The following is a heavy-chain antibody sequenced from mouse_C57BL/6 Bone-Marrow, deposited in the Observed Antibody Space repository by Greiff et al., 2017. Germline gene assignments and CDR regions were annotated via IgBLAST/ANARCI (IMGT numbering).Heavy chain of an antibody. CDR3: ARRGVVAHDY. Sequence: EVKLMESGGDLVKPGGSLKLSCAASGFTFSSYGMSWVRQTPDKRLEWVATISSGGSYTYYPDSVKGRFTISRDNAKNTLYLQMSSLKSEDTAMYDCARRGVVAHDYWGQGTTLTVSS. CDR2: ISSGGSYT. J-gene: IGHJ2*01. V-gene: IGHV5-6*02. CDR1: GFTFSSYG. D-gene: IGHD1-1*01.